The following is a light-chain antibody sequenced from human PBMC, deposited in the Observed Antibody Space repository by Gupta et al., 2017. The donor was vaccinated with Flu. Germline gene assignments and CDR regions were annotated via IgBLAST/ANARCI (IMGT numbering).Light chain of an antibody. Sequence: PSSLSASVGDRVTITCQASQTIRNYVNWYQQKPGRAPRVLIFGISNLQSGVPSRFSGRGSGTDFTLTINGLQPEDFATYYCQHSDTPPYNFGQGTKMEIK. CDR3: QHSDTPPYN. J-gene: IGKJ2*01. CDR2: GIS. CDR1: QTIRNY. V-gene: IGKV1-39*01.